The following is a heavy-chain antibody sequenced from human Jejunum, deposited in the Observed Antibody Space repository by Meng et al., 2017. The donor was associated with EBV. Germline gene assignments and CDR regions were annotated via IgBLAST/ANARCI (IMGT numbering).Heavy chain of an antibody. CDR2: IFYTGNT. V-gene: IGHV4-30-4*01. D-gene: IGHD4-17*01. Sequence: QGHLPRSGQGLVKPSQTLSLTCAVSGDTLFNGGHYWTWIRQPPGKGLEWIGYIFYTGNTYYNPSLKSRVTISLDISKNQFSLNLTSVTAADTAVYYCARDTNGDYGWVDPWGQGTLVTVSS. CDR3: ARDTNGDYGWVDP. CDR1: GDTLFNGGHY. J-gene: IGHJ5*02.